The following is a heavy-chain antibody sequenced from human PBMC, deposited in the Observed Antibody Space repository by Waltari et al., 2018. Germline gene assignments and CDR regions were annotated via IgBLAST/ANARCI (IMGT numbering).Heavy chain of an antibody. V-gene: IGHV3-30*02. CDR2: ILSDGNTK. CDR3: VKDLDSTWSFDS. J-gene: IGHJ4*02. CDR1: GFTLSRNG. D-gene: IGHD6-13*01. Sequence: QVQLVESGGGVVQPGGSLRPSCAASGFTLSRNGMHWVRQAPGKGLEWMTFILSDGNTKYYAASVKGRFTISRDESKNTLYLQMNSLRAEDTAVYYCVKDLDSTWSFDSWGQGTLVIVSS.